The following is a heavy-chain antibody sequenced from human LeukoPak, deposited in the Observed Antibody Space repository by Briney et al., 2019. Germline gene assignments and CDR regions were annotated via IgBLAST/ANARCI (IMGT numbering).Heavy chain of an antibody. Sequence: GGSLRLSCAASGFTSTNYVMNWVCQAPGKGLEWVSSITGTADKTYDADSVKGRFTISRDNSKNTLSLQMSSLRVGDTAIYYCARRGGSRGWGAFDIWGQGTIVTVSS. J-gene: IGHJ3*02. D-gene: IGHD6-19*01. CDR3: ARRGGSRGWGAFDI. CDR2: ITGTADKT. CDR1: GFTSTNYV. V-gene: IGHV3-23*01.